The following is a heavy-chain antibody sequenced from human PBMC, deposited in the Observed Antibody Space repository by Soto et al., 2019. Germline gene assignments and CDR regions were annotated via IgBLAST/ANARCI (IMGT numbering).Heavy chain of an antibody. V-gene: IGHV4-30-4*01. Sequence: SETLSLTCTVSGGSISSYYRSWIRQPPGKGLEWIGYIYYSGSTYYNPSLKSRVSISVDTSKNQFSLKLSSVTAADTAVYYCARAGRKDYGMDVWGQGTTVTVSS. J-gene: IGHJ6*02. CDR2: IYYSGST. CDR3: ARAGRKDYGMDV. CDR1: GGSISSYY.